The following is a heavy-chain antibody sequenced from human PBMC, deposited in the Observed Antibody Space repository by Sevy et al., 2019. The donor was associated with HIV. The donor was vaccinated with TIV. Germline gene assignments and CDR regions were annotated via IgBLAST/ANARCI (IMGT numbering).Heavy chain of an antibody. CDR1: GFPFSTYA. D-gene: IGHD4-4*01. CDR2: ISYDGSTK. J-gene: IGHJ5*02. CDR3: AGVLRSNYNNCFDP. V-gene: IGHV3-30-3*01. Sequence: GGSLRLSCAASGFPFSTYALHWVRQAPGKGLEWVAVISYDGSTKYYADSVKGRFTISRDSSKNTLYLQMNSLTTEDTAVYYCAGVLRSNYNNCFDPWGQGTLVTVSS.